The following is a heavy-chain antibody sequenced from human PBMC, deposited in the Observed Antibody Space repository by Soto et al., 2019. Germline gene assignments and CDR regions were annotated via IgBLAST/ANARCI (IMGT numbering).Heavy chain of an antibody. CDR2: ISSSSYI. Sequence: GGYLRLSCAASGFTLSSYSMNWVRQAPGKGLEWVSSISSSSYIYYADSVKGRFTISRDNAKNSLYLQMNSLRAEDTAVYYCVRDRGYYYYIDVWGKGTTVTVSS. CDR1: GFTLSSYS. J-gene: IGHJ6*03. V-gene: IGHV3-21*01. CDR3: VRDRGYYYYIDV.